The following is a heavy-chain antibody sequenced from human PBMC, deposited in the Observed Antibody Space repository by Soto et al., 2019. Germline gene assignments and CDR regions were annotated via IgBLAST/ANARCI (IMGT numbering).Heavy chain of an antibody. V-gene: IGHV4-59*01. Sequence: SETLSLTCTVSGGSISSYYWSWIRQPPGKGLEWIGYIYYSGSTNYNPSLKSRVTISVDTSKNQFSLKLSSVTAADTAVYYCARDIVEGVPANWFDPWGQGTLVTVSS. D-gene: IGHD2-2*01. CDR3: ARDIVEGVPANWFDP. CDR1: GGSISSYY. CDR2: IYYSGST. J-gene: IGHJ5*02.